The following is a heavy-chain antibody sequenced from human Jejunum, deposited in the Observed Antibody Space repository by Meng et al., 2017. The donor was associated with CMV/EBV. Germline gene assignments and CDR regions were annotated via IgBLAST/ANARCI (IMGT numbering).Heavy chain of an antibody. CDR3: ARSKVAMGFDL. D-gene: IGHD5-12*01. Sequence: AAGFSFSNDEGNWVRQAPGKGLEWVSFISSGGGPQYHADSVKGRFTISSGSAKNSLDLQMNGLRIEDTAIYYCARSKVAMGFDLWGQGTLVTVSS. V-gene: IGHV3-48*03. CDR2: ISSGGGPQ. CDR1: GFSFSNDE. J-gene: IGHJ5*02.